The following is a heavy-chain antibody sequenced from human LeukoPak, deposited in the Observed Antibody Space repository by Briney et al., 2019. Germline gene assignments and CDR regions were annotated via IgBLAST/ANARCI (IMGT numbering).Heavy chain of an antibody. J-gene: IGHJ4*02. CDR3: AKDYGYYYDSSGYYYEDNVDY. V-gene: IGHV3-30*02. CDR1: GFTFSSYG. D-gene: IGHD3-22*01. CDR2: IWFDGSNK. Sequence: GGSLRLSCAASGFTFSSYGMHWVRQAPGKGLEWVAFIWFDGSNKFYADSVKGRFTISRDNSKSTLYLQMNSLRAEGTAVYYCAKDYGYYYDSSGYYYEDNVDYWGQGTLVTVSS.